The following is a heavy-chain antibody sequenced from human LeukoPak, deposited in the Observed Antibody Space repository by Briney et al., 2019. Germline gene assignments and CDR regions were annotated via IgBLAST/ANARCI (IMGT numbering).Heavy chain of an antibody. CDR1: GFTFSSYE. Sequence: PGGSLRLSRAASGFTFSSYEMNWVRQAPGKGLEWVSYISSSGSTIYYADSVKGRFTISRDNAKNSLYLQMNSLRAEDTAVYYCARGPEGYCSGGSCYGGWFDPWGQGTLVTVSS. J-gene: IGHJ5*02. D-gene: IGHD2-15*01. CDR3: ARGPEGYCSGGSCYGGWFDP. V-gene: IGHV3-48*03. CDR2: ISSSGSTI.